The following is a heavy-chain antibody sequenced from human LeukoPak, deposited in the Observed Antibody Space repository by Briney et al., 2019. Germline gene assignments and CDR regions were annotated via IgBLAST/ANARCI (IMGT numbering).Heavy chain of an antibody. Sequence: ASLKISCNISGYTLSDFSMHWVRQARGKGLEWMGGFNREDDEAIYAPHFQGRVTVTEDTSTDTVYMELSSLRSEDTAVYYCARDEAIYDILTGYHLPSGDFQHWGQGTLVTVSS. V-gene: IGHV1-24*01. CDR3: ARDEAIYDILTGYHLPSGDFQH. J-gene: IGHJ1*01. D-gene: IGHD3-9*01. CDR2: FNREDDEA. CDR1: GYTLSDFS.